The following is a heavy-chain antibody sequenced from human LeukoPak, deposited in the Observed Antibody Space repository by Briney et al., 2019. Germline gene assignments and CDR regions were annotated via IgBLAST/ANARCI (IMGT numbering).Heavy chain of an antibody. D-gene: IGHD3-22*01. J-gene: IGHJ1*01. CDR3: ATYSSLNRREFQF. Sequence: PGGSLRLSCEGSGFAFSNYWMGWFRQAPGKGLQWVANIKTDGSEKYYVDSVKGRFTISRDNAKNSLYLQMNSLRAEDTAVYYCATYSSLNRREFQFWGQGTLLTVSS. V-gene: IGHV3-7*01. CDR1: GFAFSNYW. CDR2: IKTDGSEK.